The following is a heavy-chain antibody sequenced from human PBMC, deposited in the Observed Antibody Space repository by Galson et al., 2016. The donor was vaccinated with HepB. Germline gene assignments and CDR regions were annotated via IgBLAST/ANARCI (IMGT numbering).Heavy chain of an antibody. D-gene: IGHD7-27*01. Sequence: CAISGDSVSSNNAGWNWIRQSPSRGLEWLGKTYYWSKWHFDYAESVKGRITINPDTAKNQFSLQLNSVTPEDTAIYYCARSYLLGRGFGSWGQGTLVTVSS. CDR2: TYYWSKWHF. J-gene: IGHJ4*02. CDR1: GDSVSSNNAG. V-gene: IGHV6-1*01. CDR3: ARSYLLGRGFGS.